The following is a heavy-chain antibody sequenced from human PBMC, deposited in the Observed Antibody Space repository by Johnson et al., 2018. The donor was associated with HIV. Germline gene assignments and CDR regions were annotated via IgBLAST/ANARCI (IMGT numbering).Heavy chain of an antibody. CDR1: GFTFRSYA. CDR3: ARVTLVLDI. CDR2: ISYDGSNK. Sequence: QVQLVESGGGVVQPGRSLRLSCAASGFTFRSYAMHWVRQAPGKGLEGVAVISYDGSNKYYADSVKGRFTISRDNSKNTLYLLMNSLRAEDTAVYYCARVTLVLDIWGQGTMVTVSS. D-gene: IGHD4-23*01. V-gene: IGHV3-30*04. J-gene: IGHJ3*02.